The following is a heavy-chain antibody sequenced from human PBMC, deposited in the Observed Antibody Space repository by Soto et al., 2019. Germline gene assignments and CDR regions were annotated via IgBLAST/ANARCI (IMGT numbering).Heavy chain of an antibody. Sequence: QITLKESGPTLVRPTQTLTLTCTFSGFSLSTSGLGVGWIRQPPGKALEWLALIYWNDDKRDSPSLKARLTITKDTSKNQVVLTMTNMDPVDTATYDCAHRPSGWYLFDYWGQGTLVTVSS. D-gene: IGHD6-19*01. CDR2: IYWNDDK. J-gene: IGHJ4*02. CDR3: AHRPSGWYLFDY. CDR1: GFSLSTSGLG. V-gene: IGHV2-5*01.